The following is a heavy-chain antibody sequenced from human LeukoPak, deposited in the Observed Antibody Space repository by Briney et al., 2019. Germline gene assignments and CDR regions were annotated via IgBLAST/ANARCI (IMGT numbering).Heavy chain of an antibody. Sequence: ASVKVSCKASGYTFTSYGISWVRQAPGQGLEWMGIINPSGGSTSYAQKFQGGVTMTRDMSTSTVYMELSSLRSEDTAVYYCAMNRGYCSSTSCYIGSFDYWGQGTLVTVSS. J-gene: IGHJ4*02. CDR2: INPSGGST. CDR1: GYTFTSYG. CDR3: AMNRGYCSSTSCYIGSFDY. D-gene: IGHD2-2*02. V-gene: IGHV1-46*01.